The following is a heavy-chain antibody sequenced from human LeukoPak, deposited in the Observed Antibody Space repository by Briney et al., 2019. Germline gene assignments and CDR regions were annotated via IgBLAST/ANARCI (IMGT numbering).Heavy chain of an antibody. V-gene: IGHV3-21*01. CDR3: ARSIAVGVRSFDT. Sequence: GGSLRLSCTASGFTFSSYSMNWVRQAPGMGLEWVSSISSSSSHIYYTDSAKGRFTMSRDNAINSLYLQMNSLRAEDTAIYYCARSIAVGVRSFDTWGHGTMVTVSS. CDR1: GFTFSSYS. CDR2: ISSSSSHI. J-gene: IGHJ3*02. D-gene: IGHD6-19*01.